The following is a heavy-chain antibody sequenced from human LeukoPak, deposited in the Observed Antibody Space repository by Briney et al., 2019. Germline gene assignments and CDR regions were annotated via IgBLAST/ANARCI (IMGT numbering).Heavy chain of an antibody. D-gene: IGHD5-12*01. CDR3: ARTEGVATIGYFDY. CDR2: IIPILGIA. J-gene: IGHJ4*02. CDR1: GGTFSSYA. Sequence: ASVKVPCKASGGTFSSYAISWVRQAPGQGLEWMGRIIPILGIANYAQKFQGRVAITADKSTSTAYMELSSLRSEDTAVYYCARTEGVATIGYFDYWAREPWSPSPQ. V-gene: IGHV1-69*04.